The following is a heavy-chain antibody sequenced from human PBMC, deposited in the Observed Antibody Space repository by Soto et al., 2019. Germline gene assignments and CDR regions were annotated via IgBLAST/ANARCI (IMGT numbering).Heavy chain of an antibody. CDR1: GGTFSTYA. CDR2: VIPMFGTA. D-gene: IGHD5-18*01. J-gene: IGHJ4*02. CDR3: ASGIQLWLRRINDGYSG. Sequence: QVQLVQSGAEVNKPESSVKVSCKAPGGTFSTYAISWVRQAPGQGLEWMGGVIPMFGTANYAQRFQDRVTSTADESKNTVYMELSSLRSEDRAVYFCASGIQLWLRRINDGYSGWGQGTLVTVSS. V-gene: IGHV1-69*12.